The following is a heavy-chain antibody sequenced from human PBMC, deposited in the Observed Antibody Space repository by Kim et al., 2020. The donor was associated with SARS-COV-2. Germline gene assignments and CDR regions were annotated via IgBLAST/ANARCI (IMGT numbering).Heavy chain of an antibody. J-gene: IGHJ6*02. CDR3: AGLSTDYYYGMDV. D-gene: IGHD6-19*01. V-gene: IGHV1-2*02. CDR2: INPNTGGT. Sequence: ASVKVSCKASGYVFTGYYIHWVRQTPGQGLEWLGWINPNTGGTNYAQKFQGRVTMTRDTSISTAYMDLSRLRSDDTAVYYCAGLSTDYYYGMDVWGQGTTVIVSS. CDR1: GYVFTGYY.